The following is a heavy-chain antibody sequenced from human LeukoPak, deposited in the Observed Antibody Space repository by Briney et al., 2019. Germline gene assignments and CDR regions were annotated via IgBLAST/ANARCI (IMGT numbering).Heavy chain of an antibody. D-gene: IGHD3-10*01. CDR3: ARGATIVRGPIDY. V-gene: IGHV4-38-2*01. J-gene: IGHJ4*02. Sequence: PSETLSLTCAVSGYSISSGYYWGWIRQPPGKGLEWIGSIYHGGSIYYNPSLKSRVTVAVDTPKNQFSLKLNSVTAADTAVYYCARGATIVRGPIDYWGQGTLVTVSS. CDR2: IYHGGSI. CDR1: GYSISSGYY.